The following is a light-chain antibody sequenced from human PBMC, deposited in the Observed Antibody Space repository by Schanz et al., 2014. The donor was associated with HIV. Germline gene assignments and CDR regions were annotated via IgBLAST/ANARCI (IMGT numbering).Light chain of an antibody. V-gene: IGKV1-5*01. CDR2: AAS. CDR1: QSISSW. J-gene: IGKJ3*01. Sequence: DIQMTQSPSTLSASVGDRVTITCRASQSISSWVAWYQQRPGKPPKLLIYAASSLQSGVPSRFSGSGSGTDFTLTISSLQPEDFATYYCQQLNSYPFTFGPGTKVDIK. CDR3: QQLNSYPFT.